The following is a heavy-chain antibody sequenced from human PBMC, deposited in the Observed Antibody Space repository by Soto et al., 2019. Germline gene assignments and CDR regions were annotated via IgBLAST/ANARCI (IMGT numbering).Heavy chain of an antibody. Sequence: VQLVESGGGVVQPGRSLRLSCAASRFPFSNAWMSWVRQAPGKGLEWVGRIRSKTDGGTTEYAAPVKGRFTISRDDSKNTLYLQMNSLKIEDTALYYCTTLYSGYDYVGYWGQGTLVTVSS. V-gene: IGHV3-15*01. CDR3: TTLYSGYDYVGY. J-gene: IGHJ4*02. CDR2: IRSKTDGGTT. D-gene: IGHD5-12*01. CDR1: RFPFSNAW.